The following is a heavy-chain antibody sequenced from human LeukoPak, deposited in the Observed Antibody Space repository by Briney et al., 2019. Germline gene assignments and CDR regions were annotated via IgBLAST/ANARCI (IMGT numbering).Heavy chain of an antibody. CDR2: IGGSGDFT. D-gene: IGHD3-10*01. V-gene: IGHV3-23*01. J-gene: IGHJ4*02. CDR1: GFTFSTYA. CDR3: TKADRGWGVITKD. Sequence: GGSLRLSCAASGFTFSTYAMSWVRQASGKGLEWVSAIGGSGDFTYYAEYVRGRFTISRDNSEKTLYLQMNNLRAEDTAVYYCTKADRGWGVITKDWGQGTLVTVSS.